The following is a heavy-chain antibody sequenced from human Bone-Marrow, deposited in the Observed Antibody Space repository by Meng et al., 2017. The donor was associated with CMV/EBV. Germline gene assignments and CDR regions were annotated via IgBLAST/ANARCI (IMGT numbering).Heavy chain of an antibody. CDR3: ARDTGIVVVPAALSRWYFDL. CDR2: ISSSGSTI. J-gene: IGHJ2*01. Sequence: GESLKISCAASGFTFSDYYMSWIRQAPGKGLEWVSYISSSGSTIYYADSVKGRFTISRDNAKNSLYLQMNSLRAEDTAVYYCARDTGIVVVPAALSRWYFDLWGRGTLVTVSS. D-gene: IGHD2-2*01. V-gene: IGHV3-11*04. CDR1: GFTFSDYY.